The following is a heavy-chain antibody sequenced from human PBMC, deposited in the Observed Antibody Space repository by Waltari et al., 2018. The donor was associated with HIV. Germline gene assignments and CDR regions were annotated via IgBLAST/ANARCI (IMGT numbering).Heavy chain of an antibody. V-gene: IGHV3-30*01. CDR2: KSYDGSNK. J-gene: IGHJ5*02. Sequence: QVHLVESGGGVVQPGRSLRLSCAASGFTFSRYAIHWVRQAPGKGLGWVALKSYDGSNKDYADSVKGRFTISRDNSKNTLYLQMNSLRAEDTSVYYCARDTGYCSFGSCSYNWLDPWGQGTLVSVSS. CDR1: GFTFSRYA. D-gene: IGHD2-15*01. CDR3: ARDTGYCSFGSCSYNWLDP.